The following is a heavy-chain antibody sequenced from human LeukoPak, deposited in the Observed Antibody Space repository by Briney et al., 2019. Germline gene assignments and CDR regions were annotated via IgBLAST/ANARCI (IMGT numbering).Heavy chain of an antibody. Sequence: QPGGSLRLSCAASGFTFSGYAMSWVRQVPGRGLEWVSTISGSGDITYYADSVKGRHTISRDNSKNTLYLQMNSLRAEDTAVYYCAKDRRSGGSCSDYWGQGTLVTVSS. CDR3: AKDRRSGGSCSDY. J-gene: IGHJ4*02. V-gene: IGHV3-23*01. D-gene: IGHD2-15*01. CDR1: GFTFSGYA. CDR2: ISGSGDIT.